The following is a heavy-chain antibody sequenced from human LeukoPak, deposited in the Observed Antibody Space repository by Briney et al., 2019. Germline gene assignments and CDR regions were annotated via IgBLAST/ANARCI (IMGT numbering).Heavy chain of an antibody. V-gene: IGHV3-74*03. CDR2: INDDGRTT. CDR3: AKIHGDSTQYFDY. D-gene: IGHD2-21*02. J-gene: IGHJ4*02. CDR1: GFTFSYYW. Sequence: GGSLRLSCAASGFTFSYYWMHWVRQAPGEGLVWVSRINDDGRTTTYADSVKGRFTISRDNSKNTLYLQMNSLRAEDTAVYYCAKIHGDSTQYFDYWGQGTLVTVSS.